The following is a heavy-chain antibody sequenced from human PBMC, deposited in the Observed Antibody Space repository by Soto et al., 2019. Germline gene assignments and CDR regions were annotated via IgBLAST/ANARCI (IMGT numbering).Heavy chain of an antibody. CDR2: ISTSGNT. CDR1: GVSMRNSY. V-gene: IGHV4-4*07. J-gene: IGHJ5*02. CDR3: ARGGGVPALGDP. D-gene: IGHD3-16*01. Sequence: SSETLSRTCSVSGVSMRNSYWTWIRQSAGKGLEWIGRISTSGNTNYNPSLNSRLTMSVDTSKNQVSLKLTSVTAADTAVYYCARGGGVPALGDPWGQGTLVTVSS.